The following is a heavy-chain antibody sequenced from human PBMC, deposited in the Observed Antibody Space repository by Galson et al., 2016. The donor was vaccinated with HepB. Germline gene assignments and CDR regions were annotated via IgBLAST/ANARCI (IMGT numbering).Heavy chain of an antibody. V-gene: IGHV3-33*01. J-gene: IGHJ4*02. CDR1: GFTFTSYG. Sequence: SLRLSCAASGFTFTSYGMHWVRQAPGKGLEWVALVWYDEINKFYRDTVKGRFTISRDNSKNTLYLEMNNLRAEDTAVYYCASGTTMTPDYFDVWGQGTLVTVSS. D-gene: IGHD4-17*01. CDR3: ASGTTMTPDYFDV. CDR2: VWYDEINK.